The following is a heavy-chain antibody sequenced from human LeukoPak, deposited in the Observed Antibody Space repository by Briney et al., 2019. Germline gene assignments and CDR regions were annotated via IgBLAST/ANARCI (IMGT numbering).Heavy chain of an antibody. CDR3: ARTIAAAGAPGY. Sequence: ASVKVSCKASGYIFTDYYIHWVRQAPGQGLEWMGWINPNSGGASFAQKFQGRVIMTRDTSISTAYMEISSLTSDDTAVYFYARTIAAAGAPGYWGQGTLVTVSS. D-gene: IGHD6-13*01. J-gene: IGHJ4*02. CDR1: GYIFTDYY. CDR2: INPNSGGA. V-gene: IGHV1-2*02.